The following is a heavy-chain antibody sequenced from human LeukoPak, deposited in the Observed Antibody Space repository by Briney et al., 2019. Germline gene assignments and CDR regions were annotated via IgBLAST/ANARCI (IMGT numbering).Heavy chain of an antibody. CDR2: ISYDGSNK. V-gene: IGHV3-30-3*01. D-gene: IGHD6-19*01. CDR3: ARSAYSSGSPFDY. Sequence: GGSLRLSCAASGFTFSSYAMHWVRQAPGKGLEWVAVISYDGSNKYYADSVKGRFTISRGNSKNTLYLQMNSLRAEDTAVYYCARSAYSSGSPFDYWGQGTLVTVSS. CDR1: GFTFSSYA. J-gene: IGHJ4*02.